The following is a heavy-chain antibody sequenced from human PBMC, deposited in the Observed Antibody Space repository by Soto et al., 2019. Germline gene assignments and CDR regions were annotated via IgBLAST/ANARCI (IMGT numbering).Heavy chain of an antibody. CDR2: ISGSGGST. J-gene: IGHJ4*02. CDR1: GFTFSSYA. Sequence: PGGSLRLSCAASGFTFSSYAMSWVRQAPGKGLEWVSAISGSGGSTYYADSVKGRFTISRDNSKNTLYLQMNSLRAEDTAVYYCAKGPYYYDSSGYYPYYFDYWGQGTLVTVSS. D-gene: IGHD3-22*01. V-gene: IGHV3-23*01. CDR3: AKGPYYYDSSGYYPYYFDY.